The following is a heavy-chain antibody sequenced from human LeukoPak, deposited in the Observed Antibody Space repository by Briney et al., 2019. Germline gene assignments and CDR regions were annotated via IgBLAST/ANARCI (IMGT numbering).Heavy chain of an antibody. CDR1: GGSISSYY. Sequence: SETLFLTCTVSGGSISSYYWSWIRQPPGKGLEWIGYIYYSGSTYYNPSLKSRVTISVDSSKNQFSLRLNSVTAADTAVYYCARARRGIGAAGRAFDIWGQGTMVTVSS. J-gene: IGHJ3*02. CDR2: IYYSGST. V-gene: IGHV4-59*01. CDR3: ARARRGIGAAGRAFDI. D-gene: IGHD6-13*01.